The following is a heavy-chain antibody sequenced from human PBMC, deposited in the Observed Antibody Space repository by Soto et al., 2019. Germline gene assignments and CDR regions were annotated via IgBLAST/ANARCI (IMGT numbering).Heavy chain of an antibody. V-gene: IGHV3-48*02. CDR3: ARYDYSNYGASDV. CDR2: ISTSGTTI. D-gene: IGHD4-4*01. Sequence: PGGSLRLSCAASGFTFSSYNLNWVRQAPGKGLEWVSYISTSGTTIYYTDSVKGRFTISRDNAKNSLFLLMNSLRDEDTAVYYCARYDYSNYGASDVWGQGTTVTSP. CDR1: GFTFSSYN. J-gene: IGHJ6*02.